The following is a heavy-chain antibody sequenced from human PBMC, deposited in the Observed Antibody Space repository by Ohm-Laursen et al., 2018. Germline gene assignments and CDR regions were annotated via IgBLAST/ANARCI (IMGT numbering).Heavy chain of an antibody. D-gene: IGHD3-22*01. J-gene: IGHJ4*02. CDR3: AKSSYDSSGHLFDY. V-gene: IGHV3-23*01. CDR1: AFAFGDYA. Sequence: SLRLSCTAYAFAFGDYAMTWVRQAPGEGLEWVSTISFSGGTTYYADSVKGRFTISRDNSKNTLLLQMNGLRAEDTAVYYCAKSSYDSSGHLFDYWGQGTLVTVSS. CDR2: ISFSGGTT.